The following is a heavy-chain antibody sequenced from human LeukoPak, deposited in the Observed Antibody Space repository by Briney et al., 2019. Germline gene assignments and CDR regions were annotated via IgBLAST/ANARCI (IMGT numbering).Heavy chain of an antibody. V-gene: IGHV4-34*01. CDR3: ARTRWDSSSWYGLGAPYYFDY. Sequence: SETLSLTCAVYGGSFSGYYWSWIRQPPGKGLEWIGSIYHSGSTYYNPSLKSRVTISVDTSKNQFSLKLSSVTAADTAVYYCARTRWDSSSWYGLGAPYYFDYWGQGTLVTVSS. CDR1: GGSFSGYY. J-gene: IGHJ4*02. CDR2: IYHSGST. D-gene: IGHD6-13*01.